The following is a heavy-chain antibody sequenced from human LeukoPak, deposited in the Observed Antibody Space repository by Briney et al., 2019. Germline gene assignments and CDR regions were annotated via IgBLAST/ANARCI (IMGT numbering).Heavy chain of an antibody. J-gene: IGHJ4*02. CDR1: GYTFTAYG. Sequence: ASVKVCCKASGYTFTAYGISWVRQAPGQGLEWMGWISGYNGDTKYAQRFEGRVTMTTDTSTTTAFMDLRSLRSDDTAVYFCATSTGGYSDLYFHYWGQGTLVSVSS. V-gene: IGHV1-18*01. D-gene: IGHD3-22*01. CDR2: ISGYNGDT. CDR3: ATSTGGYSDLYFHY.